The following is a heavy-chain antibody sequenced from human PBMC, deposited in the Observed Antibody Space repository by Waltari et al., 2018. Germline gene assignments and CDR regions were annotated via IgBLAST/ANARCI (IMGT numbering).Heavy chain of an antibody. Sequence: EVQLLESGGGLVQPGGSLRLSCGASGFTFSSYARGWVRQAPWKGLEWVSAISGSGGSTYYADSVKGRFTISRDNSKNTLYLQMNSLRAEDTAVYYCAKDTDYYGMDVWGQGTTVTVSS. V-gene: IGHV3-23*01. D-gene: IGHD2-8*02. CDR3: AKDTDYYGMDV. CDR2: ISGSGGST. CDR1: GFTFSSYA. J-gene: IGHJ6*02.